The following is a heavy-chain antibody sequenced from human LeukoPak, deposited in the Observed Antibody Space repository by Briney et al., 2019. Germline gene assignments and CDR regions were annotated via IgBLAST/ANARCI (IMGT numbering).Heavy chain of an antibody. D-gene: IGHD1-26*01. CDR1: GFTFSSYA. Sequence: GGSLRLSCAASGFTFSSYAMHWVRQAPGKGLEWVAVISYDGSNKYYADSVKGRLTISRDNSKNTLYLQMNSLRAEDTAVYYCARVKGATTNFDYWGQGTLVTVSS. CDR2: ISYDGSNK. J-gene: IGHJ4*02. CDR3: ARVKGATTNFDY. V-gene: IGHV3-30*04.